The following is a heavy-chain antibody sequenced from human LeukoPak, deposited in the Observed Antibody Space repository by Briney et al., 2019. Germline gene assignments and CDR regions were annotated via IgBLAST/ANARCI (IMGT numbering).Heavy chain of an antibody. V-gene: IGHV4-61*02. CDR1: GGSISSGSYY. CDR3: AREEMATDDAFDI. J-gene: IGHJ3*02. Sequence: SQTLSLTCTVSGGSISSGSYYWSWIRQPAGTGLGWIGRIYTSGSTNYNPSLKSRVTISVDTSKNQFSLKLSSVTAADTAVYYCAREEMATDDAFDIWGQGTMVTVSS. D-gene: IGHD5-24*01. CDR2: IYTSGST.